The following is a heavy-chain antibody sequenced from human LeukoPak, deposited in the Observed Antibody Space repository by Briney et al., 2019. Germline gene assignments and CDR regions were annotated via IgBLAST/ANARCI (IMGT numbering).Heavy chain of an antibody. CDR1: GGSISSSSYY. Sequence: SETLSLTCTVSGGSISSSSYYWGWIRQPPGKGLEWIGSIYYSGSTYYNPSLKSRVTISVDTSKNQFSLKLSSVTAADTAVYYCARHPTSRDHYGSPYYFDYWGQGTLVTVSS. V-gene: IGHV4-39*01. CDR3: ARHPTSRDHYGSPYYFDY. D-gene: IGHD3-10*01. CDR2: IYYSGST. J-gene: IGHJ4*02.